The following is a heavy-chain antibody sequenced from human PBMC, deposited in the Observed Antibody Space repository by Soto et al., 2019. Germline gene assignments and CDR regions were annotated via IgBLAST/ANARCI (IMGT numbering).Heavy chain of an antibody. V-gene: IGHV3-15*01. CDR1: GFTFSNAW. Sequence: GGSLRLSCAASGFTFSNAWMSWVRQAPGKGLEWVGRIKSKTDGGTTDYAAPVKGRFTISRDDSKNTLYLQMNSQKTEDTAVYYCTTEGGSSWYRDYWGQGTLVTVSS. CDR3: TTEGGSSWYRDY. D-gene: IGHD6-13*01. CDR2: IKSKTDGGTT. J-gene: IGHJ4*02.